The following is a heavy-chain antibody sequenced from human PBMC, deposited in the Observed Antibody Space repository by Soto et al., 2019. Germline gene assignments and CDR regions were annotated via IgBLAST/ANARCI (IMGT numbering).Heavy chain of an antibody. J-gene: IGHJ6*02. CDR1: GCSFTSYW. Sequence: GESLKISCKGSGCSFTSYWIGWVRQMPGKELEWMGIIYPGDSDTRYSPSFQGQVTISADKSISTAYLQWSSLKASGTAMYYCAGGGVRGVITRTRDYYGMDVWGQGTTVTVSS. CDR3: AGGGVRGVITRTRDYYGMDV. V-gene: IGHV5-51*01. CDR2: IYPGDSDT. D-gene: IGHD3-10*01.